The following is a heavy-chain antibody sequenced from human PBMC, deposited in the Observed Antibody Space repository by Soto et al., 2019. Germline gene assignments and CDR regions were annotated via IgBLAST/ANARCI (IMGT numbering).Heavy chain of an antibody. Sequence: GGSLRLSCAASGFPFTNAWMSWVRQAPGRGLEWVGRIKSKTDGGTADYAAPVKGRFTISRDDSKDTLYLQMNSLKTEDTAVYYCTTDSDSPINYWGQGTLVTVYS. CDR3: TTDSDSPINY. CDR1: GFPFTNAW. J-gene: IGHJ4*02. V-gene: IGHV3-15*01. CDR2: IKSKTDGGTA.